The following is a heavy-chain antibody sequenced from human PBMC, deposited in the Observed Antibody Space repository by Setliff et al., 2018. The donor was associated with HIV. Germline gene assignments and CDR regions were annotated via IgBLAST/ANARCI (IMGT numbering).Heavy chain of an antibody. V-gene: IGHV1-8*01. CDR3: ARGRRDYFDGSGYGRNWFDP. D-gene: IGHD3-22*01. CDR2: MNPKSGNT. J-gene: IGHJ5*02. Sequence: ASVKVSCKASAYTFTSYVINWVRQSTGQGLEWMGWMNPKSGNTGYARSFQGRVAMTTDTSINTAYMELSGLRPEDTAVYYCARGRRDYFDGSGYGRNWFDPWGQGTLVTVSS. CDR1: AYTFTSYV.